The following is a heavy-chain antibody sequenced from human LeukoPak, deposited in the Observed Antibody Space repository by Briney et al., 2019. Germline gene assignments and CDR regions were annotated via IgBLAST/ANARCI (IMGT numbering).Heavy chain of an antibody. CDR2: INPNSGGT. CDR1: GYTFTGYY. V-gene: IGHV1-2*02. Sequence: ASVPVSCMASGYTFTGYYMHWVRQAPGQGLEWMGWINPNSGGTNYAQKFQGRVTMTRDTSISTAYMELSRLRSDDTAVYYCARTSTAEWFDPWGQGTLVTVSS. J-gene: IGHJ5*02. D-gene: IGHD2-21*02. CDR3: ARTSTAEWFDP.